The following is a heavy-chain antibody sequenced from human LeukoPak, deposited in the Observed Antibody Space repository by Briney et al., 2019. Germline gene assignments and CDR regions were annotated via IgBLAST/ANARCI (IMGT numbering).Heavy chain of an antibody. Sequence: PSETLSLTCTVSGGSISSSSYYWGWIRQPPGKGLEWIGSIYYSGSTYYNPSLKSRVTISVDTSKNQFPLKLSSVTAADTAVYYCARPRRTAMVTSFGYWGQGTLVTVSS. J-gene: IGHJ4*02. CDR1: GGSISSSSYY. CDR2: IYYSGST. CDR3: ARPRRTAMVTSFGY. V-gene: IGHV4-39*01. D-gene: IGHD5-18*01.